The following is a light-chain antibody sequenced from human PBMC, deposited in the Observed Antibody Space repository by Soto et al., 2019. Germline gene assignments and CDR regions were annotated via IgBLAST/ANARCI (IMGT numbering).Light chain of an antibody. CDR2: GAS. J-gene: IGKJ1*01. V-gene: IGKV3-11*01. CDR1: QSVSSF. CDR3: QQRSTSWT. Sequence: EIVLTQSPATLSLSPGERATLSCRASQSVSSFLAWYQQKPGQAPRLLIYGASNRASGLPARFSGSGSGTDFTLTISSLEPEDSAVYYCQQRSTSWTFGQGTKVDIK.